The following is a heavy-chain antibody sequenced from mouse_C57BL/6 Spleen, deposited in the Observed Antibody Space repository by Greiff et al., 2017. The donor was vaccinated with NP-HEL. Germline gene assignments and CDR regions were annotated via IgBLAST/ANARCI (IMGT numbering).Heavy chain of an antibody. J-gene: IGHJ2*01. Sequence: VQLQQSGAELVRPGTSVKVSCKASGYAFTNYLIEWVKQRPGQGLEWIGVINPGSGGTNYNEKFKGKANLTADKSSSTAYMQLSSLTAEDSAVYFCAREATVVARGFDYWGQGTTLTVSA. CDR2: INPGSGGT. CDR3: AREATVVARGFDY. V-gene: IGHV1-54*01. CDR1: GYAFTNYL. D-gene: IGHD1-1*01.